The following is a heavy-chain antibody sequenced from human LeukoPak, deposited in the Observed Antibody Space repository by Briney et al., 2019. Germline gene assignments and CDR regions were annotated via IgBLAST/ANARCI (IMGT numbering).Heavy chain of an antibody. CDR2: IKQDGSEK. CDR1: GFTFSSYW. D-gene: IGHD1-26*01. J-gene: IGHJ4*02. CDR3: ARDSVYGSSDYFDY. Sequence: GGSLRLSCAASGFTFSSYWMSWVRQAPGKGLEWVANIKQDGSEKYYVDSVKGRFTISRDNAKNSLYLQMNSLRAEDTAVYYCARDSVYGSSDYFDYWGQGTLVTVSS. V-gene: IGHV3-7*01.